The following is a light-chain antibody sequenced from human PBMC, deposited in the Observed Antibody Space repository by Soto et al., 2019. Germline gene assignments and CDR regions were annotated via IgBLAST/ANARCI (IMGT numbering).Light chain of an antibody. Sequence: QSVLTQPPSVSGAPGQRVTISCTGSSSNIGAGYDVHWYQQLPGTAPKLLICANSNRPSGVPDRFSGSKSGTSASLAITGLQAEDEADYYCQFYDTSLSGYVFGTGTKVTVL. CDR2: ANS. CDR1: SSNIGAGYD. CDR3: QFYDTSLSGYV. V-gene: IGLV1-40*01. J-gene: IGLJ1*01.